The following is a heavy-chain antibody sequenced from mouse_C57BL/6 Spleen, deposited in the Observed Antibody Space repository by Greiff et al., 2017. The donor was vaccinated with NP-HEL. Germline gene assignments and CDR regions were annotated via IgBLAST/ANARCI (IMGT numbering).Heavy chain of an antibody. CDR2: ISSGGSYT. CDR1: AVTFSSYG. J-gene: IGHJ2*01. CDR3: ARDYDGYYDY. V-gene: IGHV5-6*01. Sequence: PAAAVTFSSYGMSWVRQTPDKRLEWVATISSGGSYTYYPDSVKGRFTISRDNAKNTLYLQMSSLKSEDTAMYYCARDYDGYYDYWGQGTTLTVSS. D-gene: IGHD2-3*01.